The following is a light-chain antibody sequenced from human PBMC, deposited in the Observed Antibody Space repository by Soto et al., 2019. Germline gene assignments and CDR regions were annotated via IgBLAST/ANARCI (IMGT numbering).Light chain of an antibody. CDR3: CSYAGSHTFEVVV. V-gene: IGLV2-11*01. CDR2: DVS. Sequence: QSALTQPRSVSGSPGQSVTISCTGTSSDVGGYNYVSWYQQHPGKAPKLMIYDVSKRPSGVPDRFSGSKSGNTASLTISGLQAEDEDDYYCCSYAGSHTFEVVVFGGGTKLTVL. J-gene: IGLJ2*01. CDR1: SSDVGGYNY.